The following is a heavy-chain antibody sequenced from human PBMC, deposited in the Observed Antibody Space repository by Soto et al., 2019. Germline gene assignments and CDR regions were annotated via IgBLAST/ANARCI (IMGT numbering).Heavy chain of an antibody. Sequence: PSETLSLTCTVSGGSISSGGYYWSWIRQHPGKGLEWIGYIYYSGSTYYNPSLKSRVTISVDTSKNQFSLKLSSVTAADTAVYYCARDEKLEYCSGGSCYYHYYGMDVWGQGTTVTVSS. CDR3: ARDEKLEYCSGGSCYYHYYGMDV. CDR1: GGSISSGGYY. J-gene: IGHJ6*02. CDR2: IYYSGST. V-gene: IGHV4-31*03. D-gene: IGHD2-15*01.